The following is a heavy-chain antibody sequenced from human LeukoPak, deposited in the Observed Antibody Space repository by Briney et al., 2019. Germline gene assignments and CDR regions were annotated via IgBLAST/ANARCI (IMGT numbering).Heavy chain of an antibody. CDR1: GFTFDDYT. CDR2: ISWDGGST. V-gene: IGHV3-43*01. J-gene: IGHJ6*02. CDR3: ARDKNYGMDV. Sequence: GGSLRLSCAASGFTFDDYTMHWVRQAPGKGLEWVSLISWDGGSTYYADSVKGRFTISRDNSKNSLYLQMNSLRAEDTAVYYCARDKNYGMDVWGQGTTVTVS.